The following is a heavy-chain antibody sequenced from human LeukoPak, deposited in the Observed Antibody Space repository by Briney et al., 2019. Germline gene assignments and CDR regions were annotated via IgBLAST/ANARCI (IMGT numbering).Heavy chain of an antibody. CDR2: INPDTGGT. CDR1: GYTLTAYY. V-gene: IGHV1-2*02. CDR3: ARVDNWNDEG. D-gene: IGHD1-20*01. J-gene: IGHJ4*02. Sequence: ASVKVSCKASGYTLTAYYMHWVRQAPGQGLEWLGWINPDTGGTNYPQNFHGRVTLTRDTSINTAYMELSRLSSDDTAVYYCARVDNWNDEGWGQGTLVTVSS.